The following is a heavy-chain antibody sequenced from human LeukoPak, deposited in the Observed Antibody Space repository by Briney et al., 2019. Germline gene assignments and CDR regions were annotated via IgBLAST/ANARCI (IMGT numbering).Heavy chain of an antibody. CDR1: GGSISSYY. Sequence: SETLSLTCTVSGGSISSYYWSWIRRPAGKGLEWIGRIYTSGSTNYNPSLKSRVTMSVDTSKNQFSLKLSSVTAADTAVYYCARGNILCSGGSCSTNIDYWGQGTLVTVSS. J-gene: IGHJ4*02. V-gene: IGHV4-4*07. CDR2: IYTSGST. CDR3: ARGNILCSGGSCSTNIDY. D-gene: IGHD2-15*01.